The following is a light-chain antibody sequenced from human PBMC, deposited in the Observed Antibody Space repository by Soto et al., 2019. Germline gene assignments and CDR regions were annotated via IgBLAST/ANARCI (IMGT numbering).Light chain of an antibody. V-gene: IGLV2-23*01. CDR2: EAS. J-gene: IGLJ1*01. Sequence: QSALTQPASVSGSPGQSITISCTESGSDVRTYNLVSWYQQHPGKVPKLIIYEASKRPSGVSNRFSGSQPGNTASLTASRLQAEDEADYYCCSYAGDKTYVFGSGTKVTVL. CDR3: CSYAGDKTYV. CDR1: GSDVRTYNL.